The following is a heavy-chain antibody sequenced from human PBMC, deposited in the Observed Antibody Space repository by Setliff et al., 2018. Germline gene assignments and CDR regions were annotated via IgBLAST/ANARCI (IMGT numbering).Heavy chain of an antibody. V-gene: IGHV4-34*01. CDR3: ASNALPHYDYSNYEGLYDYGAMGY. CDR2: INHSGST. D-gene: IGHD4-4*01. Sequence: PSETLSLTCAVYGGSFSGYYWSWIRQPPGKGLEWIGEINHSGSTNYNPSLKSRVTISVDTSKNQFSLKLSSVTAADTAVYYCASNALPHYDYSNYEGLYDYGAMGYWGQGTLVTVSS. J-gene: IGHJ4*02. CDR1: GGSFSGYY.